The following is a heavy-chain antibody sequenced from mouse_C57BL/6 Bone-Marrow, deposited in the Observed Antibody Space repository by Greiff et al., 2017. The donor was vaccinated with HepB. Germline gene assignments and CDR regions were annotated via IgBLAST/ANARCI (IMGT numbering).Heavy chain of an antibody. J-gene: IGHJ3*01. D-gene: IGHD1-2*01. CDR3: ARAITTKFAY. V-gene: IGHV1-82*01. CDR1: GYAFSSSW. CDR2: IYPGDGDT. Sequence: VQLQQSGPELVKPGASVKISCKASGYAFSSSWMNWVKQRPGKGLEWIGRIYPGDGDTNYNGKFKGKATLTADKSSSTAYMQLSSLTSEDSAVYFCARAITTKFAYWGQGTLVTVSA.